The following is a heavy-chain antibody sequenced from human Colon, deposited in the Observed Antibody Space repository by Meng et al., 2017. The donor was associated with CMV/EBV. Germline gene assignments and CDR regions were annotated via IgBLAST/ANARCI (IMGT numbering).Heavy chain of an antibody. V-gene: IGHV3-74*01. CDR1: GFSSDDFW. CDR2: IHSGGTSI. CDR3: LKLPPGY. Sequence: EVQVGESGGGLIPPRGSLRLSCVVSGFSSDDFWVDWVRQAPGKGPLWVSRIHSGGTSISYADSVKGRFTISGDNAKNTVYLQMNSLRDEDTAVYYCLKLPPGYWGQGTLVTVSS. D-gene: IGHD1-1*01. J-gene: IGHJ4*02.